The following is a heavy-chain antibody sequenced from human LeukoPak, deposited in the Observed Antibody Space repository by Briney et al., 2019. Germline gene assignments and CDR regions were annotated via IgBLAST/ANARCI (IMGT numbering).Heavy chain of an antibody. J-gene: IGHJ4*02. V-gene: IGHV3-21*01. CDR1: GFTFSSYS. Sequence: GGSLRLSCAASGFTFSSYSMNWVRQAPGKGLEWVSSISSSSSYIYYADSVKGRFTISRDNAKNSLYLQMNSLRAEDTAVYYCARDRTDTAIPHFDDYWGQGTLVTVSS. CDR2: ISSSSSYI. D-gene: IGHD5-18*01. CDR3: ARDRTDTAIPHFDDY.